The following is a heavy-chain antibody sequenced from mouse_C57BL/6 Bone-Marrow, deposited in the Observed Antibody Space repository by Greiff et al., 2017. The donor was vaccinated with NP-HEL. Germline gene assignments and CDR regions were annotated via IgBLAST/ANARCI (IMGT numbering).Heavy chain of an antibody. J-gene: IGHJ2*01. CDR2: IDPENGDT. CDR3: TFYGNYGFVY. V-gene: IGHV14-4*01. Sequence: VQLQQSGAELVRPGASVKLSCTASGFNIKDDYMHWVKQRPEQGLEWIGWIDPENGDTEYASKFQGKATITADTSSNTAYLQLSSLTSEDTAVYYCTFYGNYGFVYWGQGTTLTVSS. D-gene: IGHD2-1*01. CDR1: GFNIKDDY.